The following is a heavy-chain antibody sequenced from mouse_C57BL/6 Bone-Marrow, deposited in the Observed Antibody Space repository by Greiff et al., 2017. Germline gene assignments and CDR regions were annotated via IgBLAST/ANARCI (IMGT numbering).Heavy chain of an antibody. V-gene: IGHV5-9-1*02. Sequence: EVQLVESGEGLVKPGGSLKLSCAASGFTFSSYAMSWVRQTPEKRLEWVAYISSGGDYIYYADTVKGRFTISRDNARNTLYLQMSSLKAEDTAMYYCTRVYDCGSSYYFDYWGQGTTLTVSS. D-gene: IGHD1-1*01. J-gene: IGHJ2*01. CDR2: ISSGGDYI. CDR3: TRVYDCGSSYYFDY. CDR1: GFTFSSYA.